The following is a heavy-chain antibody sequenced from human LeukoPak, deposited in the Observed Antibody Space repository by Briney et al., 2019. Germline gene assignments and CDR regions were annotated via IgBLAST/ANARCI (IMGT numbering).Heavy chain of an antibody. CDR2: IYSGGST. CDR3: ASPIRDHILTGGVYYYGMDV. D-gene: IGHD3-9*01. V-gene: IGHV3-53*01. CDR1: GFTFSSNY. Sequence: GGSLRLSCAASGFTFSSNYMSWVRQAPGKGLEWVSVIYSGGSTYYSDSVKGRFTISRDNSKNTLYLQMNSLRAEDSAVYYCASPIRDHILTGGVYYYGMDVWGQGTTVTVSS. J-gene: IGHJ6*02.